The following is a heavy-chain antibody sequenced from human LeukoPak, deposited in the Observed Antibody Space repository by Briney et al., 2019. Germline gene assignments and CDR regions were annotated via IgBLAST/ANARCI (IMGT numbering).Heavy chain of an antibody. Sequence: PSETLSLTCTVSGGSISSYYWSWIRQPPGKGLEWIGYIYYSGSTNYNPSLKSRATISVDTSKNQFSLKLSSVTAADTAVYYCARDYYGSGFMDVWGKGTTVTVSS. J-gene: IGHJ6*04. V-gene: IGHV4-59*01. CDR2: IYYSGST. D-gene: IGHD3-10*01. CDR3: ARDYYGSGFMDV. CDR1: GGSISSYY.